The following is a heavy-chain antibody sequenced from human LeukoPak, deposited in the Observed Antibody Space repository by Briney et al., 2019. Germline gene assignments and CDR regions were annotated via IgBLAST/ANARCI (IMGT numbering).Heavy chain of an antibody. V-gene: IGHV3-7*01. CDR3: AKDLRPFSIVGATNGLDY. J-gene: IGHJ4*02. CDR2: IRQDGSDK. Sequence: PGGSLRLSCAASGFTFSIYWMSWVRQAPGKGLEWVANIRQDGSDKYYVDSVKGRFTISRDNSKNTLYLQMNSLRAEDTAVYYCAKDLRPFSIVGATNGLDYWGQGTLVTVSS. CDR1: GFTFSIYW. D-gene: IGHD1-26*01.